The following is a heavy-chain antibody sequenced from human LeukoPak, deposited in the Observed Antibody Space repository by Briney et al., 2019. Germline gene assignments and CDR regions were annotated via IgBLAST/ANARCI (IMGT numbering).Heavy chain of an antibody. J-gene: IGHJ4*02. V-gene: IGHV1-18*01. Sequence: ASVKVSCKASGYTFTSYGISWVRQAPGQGLEWMGWISAYNGNTNYAQKLQGRVTMTTDTSTSTAYMELRSLRSDDTAVYYCARDRGPYSGSYRGDYWGQGTLVTVSS. CDR1: GYTFTSYG. CDR2: ISAYNGNT. CDR3: ARDRGPYSGSYRGDY. D-gene: IGHD1-26*01.